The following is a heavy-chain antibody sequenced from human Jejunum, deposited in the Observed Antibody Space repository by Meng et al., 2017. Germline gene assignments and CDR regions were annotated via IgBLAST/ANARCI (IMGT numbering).Heavy chain of an antibody. Sequence: SLKISCAASGFSFRSDAMSWVRQAPGRGLEWVSSNSSGGITDYADSVKGRFTVSRDNSNNSLYLQMTSLGADDTAVYYCARGLYSGTYDGLDHWGQGSLVTVSS. CDR3: ARGLYSGTYDGLDH. CDR2: NSSGGIT. J-gene: IGHJ4*02. V-gene: IGHV3-23*01. CDR1: GFSFRSDA. D-gene: IGHD1-26*01.